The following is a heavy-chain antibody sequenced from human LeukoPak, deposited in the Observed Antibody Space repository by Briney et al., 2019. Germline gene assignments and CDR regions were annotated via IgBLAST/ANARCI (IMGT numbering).Heavy chain of an antibody. J-gene: IGHJ5*02. Sequence: PSETLSLTCAVSGYSISSGYYWGWIRQPPGKGLECIGSIYHSGSTYYNPSLKSRVTISVDTSKNQFSLKLRSVTAADTAVYYCARTSHYYDSSGYYPWGQGTLVTVSS. CDR2: IYHSGST. D-gene: IGHD3-22*01. CDR3: ARTSHYYDSSGYYP. CDR1: GYSISSGYY. V-gene: IGHV4-38-2*01.